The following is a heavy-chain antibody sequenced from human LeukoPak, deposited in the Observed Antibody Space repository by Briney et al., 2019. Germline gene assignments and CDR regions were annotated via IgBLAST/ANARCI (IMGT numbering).Heavy chain of an antibody. CDR2: IYYSGST. Sequence: SETLSLTCTVSGGSISSSSYYWGWIRQPPGKGLEWIGSIYYSGSTYYNPSLKSRVTISVDTSKNQFSLKLSSVTAADTAVYYCARAEAYYAFDYWGQGTLVTVSS. CDR1: GGSISSSSYY. J-gene: IGHJ4*02. CDR3: ARAEAYYAFDY. D-gene: IGHD1-26*01. V-gene: IGHV4-39*07.